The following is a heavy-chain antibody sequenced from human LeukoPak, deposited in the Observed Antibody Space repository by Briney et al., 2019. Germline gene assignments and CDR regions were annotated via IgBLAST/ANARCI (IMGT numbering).Heavy chain of an antibody. CDR2: TYYRSKWYN. Sequence: SQTLSLTCAISGDSVASNIAACTWIRQSPSRGLEWLGRTYYRSKWYNDYAVSVKSRININADTSKNQVSLQLNSVTPEDTAVYYCARDVNGAFTRSWFDPWGQGTLVTVSS. J-gene: IGHJ5*02. CDR3: ARDVNGAFTRSWFDP. CDR1: GDSVASNIAA. V-gene: IGHV6-1*01. D-gene: IGHD2-8*01.